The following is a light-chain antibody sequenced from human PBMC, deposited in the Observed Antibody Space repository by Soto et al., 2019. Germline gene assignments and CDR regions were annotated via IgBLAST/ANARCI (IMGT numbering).Light chain of an antibody. J-gene: IGKJ2*03. Sequence: TQSPSTLSASVGDRVSITCRASQTIFSWLAWYQQKPGKAPKLLIYKASSLESGVPSRYSGSGSGTEFTLTISGRHPDDFATYFCQQYNSYPYSFGQGTKLEIK. CDR3: QQYNSYPYS. V-gene: IGKV1-5*03. CDR1: QTIFSW. CDR2: KAS.